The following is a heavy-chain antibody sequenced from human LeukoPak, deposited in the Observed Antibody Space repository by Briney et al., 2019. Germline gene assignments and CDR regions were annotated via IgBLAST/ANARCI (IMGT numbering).Heavy chain of an antibody. D-gene: IGHD5-18*01. J-gene: IGHJ4*02. CDR2: ISSSSSTI. CDR3: ANVGYKGY. Sequence: GSLRLSCAASGFTFSSYSMDWVRQAPGKGLEWVSYISSSSSTIYYADSVKGRFTISRDNAKNSLYLQMNSLRAEDTAVYYSANVGYKGYWGQGTLVTVSS. V-gene: IGHV3-48*04. CDR1: GFTFSSYS.